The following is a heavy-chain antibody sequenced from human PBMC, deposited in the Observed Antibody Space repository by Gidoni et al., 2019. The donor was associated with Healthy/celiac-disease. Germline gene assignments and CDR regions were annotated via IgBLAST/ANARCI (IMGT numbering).Heavy chain of an antibody. V-gene: IGHV1-3*01. Sequence: VQLVQSGVAVKKPGVSVKVSCKASGYTCTSYAMHWVRQAPGQRLEGRGWINAGNGNTKYSQKFQGRVTITRDTSASTAYMEVSGLRSEDTAVYYCARVVGDLGYGMDVWGQGTTVTVSS. D-gene: IGHD3-16*01. CDR3: ARVVGDLGYGMDV. J-gene: IGHJ6*02. CDR1: GYTCTSYA. CDR2: INAGNGNT.